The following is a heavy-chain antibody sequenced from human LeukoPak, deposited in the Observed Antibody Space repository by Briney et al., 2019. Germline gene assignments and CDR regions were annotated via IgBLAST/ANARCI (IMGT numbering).Heavy chain of an antibody. D-gene: IGHD1-26*01. J-gene: IGHJ4*02. Sequence: GGSLRLSCAASGFTVSSNDMSWVRQAPGKGLEWVSLIYAGGSGSAYYADSVKGRFTGSRHDPKNTLDLQMNSLRVDDTAVYYCLRQGRGSPPRWGQGTLVTVSS. CDR1: GFTVSSND. CDR2: IYAGGSGSA. CDR3: LRQGRGSPPR. V-gene: IGHV3-53*04.